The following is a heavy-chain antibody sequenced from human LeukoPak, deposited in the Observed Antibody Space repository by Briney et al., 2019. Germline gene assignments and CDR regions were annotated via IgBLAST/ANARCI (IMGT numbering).Heavy chain of an antibody. CDR1: GITFSSYA. CDR2: ISGSGDST. J-gene: IGHJ4*02. D-gene: IGHD6-13*01. V-gene: IGHV3-23*01. Sequence: GGSLRLSCAASGITFSSYAMSWVRQAPGKGLEWVSAISGSGDSTYLGNSVKGRFTISRDNSKNTLYLQMNSLRAEDTAIYYCAKNQAYSASWADYWGQGTLVTVSS. CDR3: AKNQAYSASWADY.